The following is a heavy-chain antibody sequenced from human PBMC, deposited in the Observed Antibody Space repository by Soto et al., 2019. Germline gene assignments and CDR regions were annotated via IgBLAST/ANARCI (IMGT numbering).Heavy chain of an antibody. CDR1: RFPFRSXV. Sequence: LXVXCAASRFPFRSXVLHWGGQAPGKGLECVAGVSYDGSNQYYAGSVKGLFNISRDNSKNTVYLQIHSLRPEETAVYYCARPGSISMVVVTNFEFWGQGTLGTVSS. D-gene: IGHD2-21*02. CDR2: VSYDGSNQ. CDR3: ARPGSISMVVVTNFEF. J-gene: IGHJ4*02. V-gene: IGHV3-30*14.